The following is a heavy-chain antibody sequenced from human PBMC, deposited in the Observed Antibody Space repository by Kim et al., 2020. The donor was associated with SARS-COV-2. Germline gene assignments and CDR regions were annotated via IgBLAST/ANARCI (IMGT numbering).Heavy chain of an antibody. CDR1: GGTFSSYA. D-gene: IGHD3-10*01. V-gene: IGHV1-69*13. CDR2: IIPIFGTA. CDR3: AKFTGYYGSGSYRDY. J-gene: IGHJ4*02. Sequence: SVKVPCKASGGTFSSYAITWVRQAPGQGLEWMGGIIPIFGTANYAQKFQGRVTITADESTSTAYMELSSLRSEDTAVYYCAKFTGYYGSGSYRDYWGQGTLVTVSS.